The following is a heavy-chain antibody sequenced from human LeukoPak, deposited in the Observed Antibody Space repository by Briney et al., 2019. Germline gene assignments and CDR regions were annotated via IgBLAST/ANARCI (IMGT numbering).Heavy chain of an antibody. CDR1: GYSISSGYY. Sequence: PSETLSLTCTVSGYSISSGYYWGWIRQPPGKGLEWVGSIYHSGSTYYNPSLMSRLTIPVDTSKNQFSLKLSSVTAADTAVYYCARETGSFELWDLYYYYGMDVWGQGTTVTVSS. CDR3: ARETGSFELWDLYYYYGMDV. D-gene: IGHD3-10*01. J-gene: IGHJ6*02. V-gene: IGHV4-38-2*02. CDR2: IYHSGST.